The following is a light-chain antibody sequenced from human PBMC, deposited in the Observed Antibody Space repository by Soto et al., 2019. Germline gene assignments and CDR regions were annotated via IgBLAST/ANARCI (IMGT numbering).Light chain of an antibody. CDR1: QSLGYGDGNTY. V-gene: IGKV2-28*01. J-gene: IGKJ1*01. CDR3: MQALQTPPWT. Sequence: DVVMAQSPLALPVTLGQPASSSCRSNQSLGYGDGNTYLDWYLQKPGQSPQLLIYLGSNRASGVPDRFSGSGSGTDFTLKIRRVEAEDVGVYYCMQALQTPPWTFGQGTKVDIK. CDR2: LGS.